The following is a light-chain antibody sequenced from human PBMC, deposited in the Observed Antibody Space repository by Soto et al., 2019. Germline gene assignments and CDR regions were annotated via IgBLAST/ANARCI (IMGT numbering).Light chain of an antibody. CDR2: DAS. Sequence: EIVLTQSPATLSLSPGERATLSCRASQSVSSYLAWYQQKHGQAPRLLIYDASNRATGIPARFSGSGSGTDFTLTNSSLETEDVAVYYCQQRSNWPRLTFGGGTKVEIK. J-gene: IGKJ4*01. CDR3: QQRSNWPRLT. CDR1: QSVSSY. V-gene: IGKV3-11*01.